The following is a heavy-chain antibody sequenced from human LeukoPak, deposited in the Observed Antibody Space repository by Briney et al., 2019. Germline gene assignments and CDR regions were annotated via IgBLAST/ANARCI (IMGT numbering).Heavy chain of an antibody. V-gene: IGHV4-59*01. CDR2: IYYSGST. CDR1: GGSINSYY. CDR3: ARVEEAYGSGRRENYYYYYMDV. J-gene: IGHJ6*03. D-gene: IGHD3-10*01. Sequence: SETLSLTCTVSGGSINSYYWSWIRQPPGKGLEWIGYIYYSGSTNYNPSLKSRVTISVDTSKNQFSLKLRSVTAADTAVYYCARVEEAYGSGRRENYYYYYMDVWGKGTTVTISS.